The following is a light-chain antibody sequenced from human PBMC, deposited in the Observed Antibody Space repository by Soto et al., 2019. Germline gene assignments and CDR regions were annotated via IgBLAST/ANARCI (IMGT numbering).Light chain of an antibody. CDR3: SSYTSSSTDV. Sequence: QSALTQPPSVSGSPGQSVTISCTGTSSDVGNYNRVSWYQQPPGTAPKVIIYEVSNRPSGVPDRFSGSKSGNTASLTISGLQAEEEADYYCSSYTSSSTDVFGTGTKLTVL. CDR2: EVS. V-gene: IGLV2-18*02. J-gene: IGLJ1*01. CDR1: SSDVGNYNR.